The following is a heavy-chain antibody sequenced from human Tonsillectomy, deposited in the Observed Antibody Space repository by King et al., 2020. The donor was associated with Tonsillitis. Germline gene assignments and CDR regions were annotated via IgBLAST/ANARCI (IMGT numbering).Heavy chain of an antibody. CDR3: ATSDTGTLDY. J-gene: IGHJ4*02. Sequence: QLVQSGAEVKKPAESLKISCKGSGYTFTNYWIAWLRQLPGKDLDWMGSIYPCDSDTRYSPSFQGQVTISADKSIRTAYLQWSSLMASDTATYYCATSDTGTLDYWGQGTLVTVSS. CDR1: GYTFTNYW. D-gene: IGHD7-27*01. V-gene: IGHV5-51*03. CDR2: IYPCDSDT.